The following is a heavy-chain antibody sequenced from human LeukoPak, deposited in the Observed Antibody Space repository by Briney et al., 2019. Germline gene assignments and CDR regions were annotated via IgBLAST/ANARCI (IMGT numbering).Heavy chain of an antibody. D-gene: IGHD2-2*02. Sequence: SETLSLTCTVSGGSISSYYWSWVRQPAGKGLEWIGRIYTSGSTNYNPALTSRVTISVATPKNQFALKLSSETAADTAVYYCARDNCSSTSCYNNYFDYWGQGTRVPGPS. CDR1: GGSISSYY. CDR2: IYTSGST. J-gene: IGHJ4*02. CDR3: ARDNCSSTSCYNNYFDY. V-gene: IGHV4-4*07.